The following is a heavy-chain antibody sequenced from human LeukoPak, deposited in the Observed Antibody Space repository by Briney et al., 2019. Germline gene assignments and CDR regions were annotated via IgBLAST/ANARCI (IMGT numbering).Heavy chain of an antibody. J-gene: IGHJ6*02. CDR1: GFTFSSYA. V-gene: IGHV3-23*01. CDR3: AKVLLRGYYGSGSYYDYYYYGMDV. CDR2: ISGSGGST. Sequence: GGSLRLSCAASGFTFSSYAMSWVRQAPGKGLEWVSAISGSGGSTYYADSVKGRFTISRDNAKNSLYLQMNSLRAEDTAVYYCAKVLLRGYYGSGSYYDYYYYGMDVWGQGTTVTVSS. D-gene: IGHD3-10*01.